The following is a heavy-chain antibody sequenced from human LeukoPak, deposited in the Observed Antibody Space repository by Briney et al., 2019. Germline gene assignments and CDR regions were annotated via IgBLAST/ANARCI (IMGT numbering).Heavy chain of an antibody. CDR3: ARPRNCSSTSCYNYYYYGMDV. D-gene: IGHD2-2*02. CDR1: GFTFSSYW. J-gene: IGHJ6*02. Sequence: PGGSLRLSCAASGFTFSSYWMSWVRQAPGKGLEWVANIKQDGSEKYYVDSVKGRLTISRDNAKNSLYLQMNSLRAEDTAVYYCARPRNCSSTSCYNYYYYGMDVWGQGTTVTVSS. CDR2: IKQDGSEK. V-gene: IGHV3-7*03.